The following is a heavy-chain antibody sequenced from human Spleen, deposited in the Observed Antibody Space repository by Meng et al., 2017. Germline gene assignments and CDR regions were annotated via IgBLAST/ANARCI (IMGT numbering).Heavy chain of an antibody. Sequence: QVQLVESGGGLVKPGGSLRLSGAASGFTFSDTYMSWIRQAPGKGLEWVAVISYDGSSQYYADSGKGRFTISRDNSRNTLHLQMNSLRAEDSALYYCARDYRDGSFYFDYWGQGTLVTVSS. J-gene: IGHJ4*02. CDR2: ISYDGSSQ. CDR3: ARDYRDGSFYFDY. CDR1: GFTFSDTY. D-gene: IGHD3-10*01. V-gene: IGHV3-30-3*01.